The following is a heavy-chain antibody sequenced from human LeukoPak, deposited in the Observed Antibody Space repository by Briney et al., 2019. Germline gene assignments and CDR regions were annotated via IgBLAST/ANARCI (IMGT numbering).Heavy chain of an antibody. CDR2: ICAYNGDT. V-gene: IGHV1-18*01. CDR1: RYTLTRYG. D-gene: IGHD6-13*01. J-gene: IGHJ5*02. Sequence: GASVKVSCKASRYTLTRYGISWVRQAPGQGGERVGWICAYNGDTNYTHKLQGRGTMTTDTSTSTANMNRRSLRSDDTAVYYGARDLPIAAENNWFDPWGQGTLVTVSS. CDR3: ARDLPIAAENNWFDP.